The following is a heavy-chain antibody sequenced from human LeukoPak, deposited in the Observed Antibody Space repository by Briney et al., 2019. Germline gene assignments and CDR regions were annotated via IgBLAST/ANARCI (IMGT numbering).Heavy chain of an antibody. Sequence: GGSLRLSCAASGFTFSSYSMNWVRQAPGKGLEGVSYISSSGSTIYYADSVKGRFTISRDNAKNSLYLQMNSLRAEDTAVYYCARDSDYGDYVGAFDIWGQGTMVTVSS. J-gene: IGHJ3*02. D-gene: IGHD4-17*01. V-gene: IGHV3-48*04. CDR2: ISSSGSTI. CDR3: ARDSDYGDYVGAFDI. CDR1: GFTFSSYS.